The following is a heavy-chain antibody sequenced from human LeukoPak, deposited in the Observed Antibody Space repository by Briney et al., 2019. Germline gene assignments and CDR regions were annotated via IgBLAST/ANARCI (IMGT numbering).Heavy chain of an antibody. CDR1: GYSISSGYQ. V-gene: IGHV4-38-2*02. D-gene: IGHD1-26*01. J-gene: IGHJ3*02. CDR2: SDQSGST. Sequence: AETLSLTCTVSGYSISSGYQWGWLREPRGEGLEWIGNSDQSGSTYHNPSLKSRFTISVDTCKNQFSLKLSSVTAADTAVYYCARVIVVGATSMLVDAFDIWGQGTMVTVSS. CDR3: ARVIVVGATSMLVDAFDI.